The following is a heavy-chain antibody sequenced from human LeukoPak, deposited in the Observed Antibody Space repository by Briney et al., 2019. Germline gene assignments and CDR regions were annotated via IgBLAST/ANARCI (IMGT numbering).Heavy chain of an antibody. Sequence: ASVKVSCKASGYTFTSYDINWVRQATGQGLEWMGWMNPNSGNTGYAQKFQGRVTMTRNTSISTAYMELSSLRSEDTAVYYCARGQRSLYYYYYMDVWGKGTTVTVSS. CDR2: MNPNSGNT. CDR1: GYTFTSYD. CDR3: ARGQRSLYYYYYMDV. J-gene: IGHJ6*03. V-gene: IGHV1-8*01.